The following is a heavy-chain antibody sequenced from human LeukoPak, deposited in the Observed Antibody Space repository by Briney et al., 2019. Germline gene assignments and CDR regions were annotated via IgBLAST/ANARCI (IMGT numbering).Heavy chain of an antibody. D-gene: IGHD6-19*01. J-gene: IGHJ4*02. V-gene: IGHV3-23*01. CDR1: GVTFTNYA. CDR2: TRISGGST. CDR3: AKVPAGNKVEY. Sequence: PGGSLRLSSAASGVTFTNYAMTWARQAPGKGLEWLSATRISGGSTDYADSVKGRFTISRDNSKNTLYLQMNSLRAEDTAVYYCAKVPAGNKVEYWGQGTLVTVSS.